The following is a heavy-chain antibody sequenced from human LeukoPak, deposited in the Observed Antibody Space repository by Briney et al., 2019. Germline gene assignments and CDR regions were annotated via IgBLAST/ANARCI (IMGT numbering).Heavy chain of an antibody. CDR3: AGLRTFDY. D-gene: IGHD1-7*01. CDR1: GGSFSGYY. CDR2: INHSGRT. Sequence: KPSETLSLTCAVYGGSFSGYYWSWIRHPPGKGLEWIGEINHSGRTNYNPSLKSRVTISVDTSKNQFSLKLSSVTAADTAVYYCAGLRTFDYWGQGTLVTVSS. J-gene: IGHJ4*02. V-gene: IGHV4-34*01.